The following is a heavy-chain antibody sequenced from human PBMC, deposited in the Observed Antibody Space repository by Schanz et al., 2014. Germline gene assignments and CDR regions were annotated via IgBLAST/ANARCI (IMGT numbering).Heavy chain of an antibody. Sequence: VQLMESGGGLIQPGGSLRLSCAVSGFTVNTHYMSWVRQAPGKGLEWISSMYINSGSTQYADSVKGRFTISRDNAKNSLFLQMNSLRAEDTAIYYCATSYSSSSYFYVMDVWGQGTTVTVSS. D-gene: IGHD6-6*01. CDR1: GFTVNTHY. J-gene: IGHJ6*02. CDR2: MYINSGST. CDR3: ATSYSSSSYFYVMDV. V-gene: IGHV3-53*01.